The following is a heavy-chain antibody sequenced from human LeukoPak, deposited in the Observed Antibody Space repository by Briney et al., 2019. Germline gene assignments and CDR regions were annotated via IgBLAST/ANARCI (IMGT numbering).Heavy chain of an antibody. D-gene: IGHD3-22*01. J-gene: IGHJ4*02. V-gene: IGHV4-61*02. CDR2: IYTSGST. CDR3: ARAYSSGYYPPQNFFNS. CDR1: GASISSGSYC. Sequence: PSETLSLTCTVSGASISSGSYCWSWIRQPAGRGLEYIGGIYTSGSTNYGPSLKSRVTISLDTSGNQFSLKLSSVTAADTAVYYCARAYSSGYYPPQNFFNSWGQGTLVTVSS.